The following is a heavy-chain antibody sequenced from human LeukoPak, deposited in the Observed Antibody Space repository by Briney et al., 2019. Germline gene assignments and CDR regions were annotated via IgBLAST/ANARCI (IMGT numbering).Heavy chain of an antibody. Sequence: SETLSLTCTVSGGSISSGSYYWSWIRQPAGKGLEWIGRIYTSGSTSYNPSLKSRVTISVDTSKNQFSLKLSSVTAADTAVYYCARAIYGSGSYLRGSFDYWGQGTLVTVSS. V-gene: IGHV4-61*02. CDR3: ARAIYGSGSYLRGSFDY. CDR2: IYTSGST. D-gene: IGHD3-10*01. CDR1: GGSISSGSYY. J-gene: IGHJ4*02.